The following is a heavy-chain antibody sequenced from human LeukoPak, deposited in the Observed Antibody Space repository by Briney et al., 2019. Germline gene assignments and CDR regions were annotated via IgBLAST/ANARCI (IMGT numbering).Heavy chain of an antibody. V-gene: IGHV1-8*03. CDR1: GYTFNNYG. CDR3: ARGRGTW. Sequence: ASVKVSCKASGYTFNNYGISWVRQATGQGLEWMGWMNPNSGNTGYAQKFQGRVTITRNTSISTAYMELSSLRSEDTAVYYCARGRGTWWGQGTLVTVSS. J-gene: IGHJ4*02. D-gene: IGHD3-10*01. CDR2: MNPNSGNT.